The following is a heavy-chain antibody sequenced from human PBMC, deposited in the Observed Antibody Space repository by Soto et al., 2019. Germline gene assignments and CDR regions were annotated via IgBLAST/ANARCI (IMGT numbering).Heavy chain of an antibody. D-gene: IGHD3-10*01. CDR3: ARHSYGSAKDY. V-gene: IGHV4-39*01. CDR2: IYYSRNT. J-gene: IGHJ4*02. CDR1: GGSISISSYY. Sequence: QLQLQESGPGLVKPSETLSLTCTVSGGSISISSYYWGWLRQPPGQGLEWIGSIYYSRNTYYNPSRKSRVTMTVDTSMNQFSLKLSSATAAVTAVYYGARHSYGSAKDYWGQGILVTVSS.